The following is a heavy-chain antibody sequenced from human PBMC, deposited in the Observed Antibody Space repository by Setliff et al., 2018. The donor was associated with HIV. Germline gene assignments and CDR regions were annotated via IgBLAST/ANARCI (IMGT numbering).Heavy chain of an antibody. CDR3: ARRIYGNNPYFDY. D-gene: IGHD4-17*01. Sequence: SETLSLTCSVSGGSFSGYHWSWIRQPAGKGLEWIGRVYSSGNTNYNPSFKSRVTISVDTSQNQFSLKLSSVTAADTAIYYCARRIYGNNPYFDYWSQGTLVTVSS. V-gene: IGHV4-4*07. J-gene: IGHJ4*02. CDR1: GGSFSGYH. CDR2: VYSSGNT.